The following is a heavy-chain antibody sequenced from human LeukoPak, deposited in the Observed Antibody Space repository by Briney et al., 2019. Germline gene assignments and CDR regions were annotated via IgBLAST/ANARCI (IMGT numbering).Heavy chain of an antibody. Sequence: PSETLSLTCTVSGGSISSSSYYWGWIRQPPGKGLEWIGSIYYSGSTYYNPSLKSRVTISVDTSKNQFSLKLSSVTAADTAVYYCARVSPPYYYDSSGYSGAFDIWGQGTMVTVSS. D-gene: IGHD3-22*01. V-gene: IGHV4-39*07. CDR2: IYYSGST. CDR1: GGSISSSSYY. J-gene: IGHJ3*02. CDR3: ARVSPPYYYDSSGYSGAFDI.